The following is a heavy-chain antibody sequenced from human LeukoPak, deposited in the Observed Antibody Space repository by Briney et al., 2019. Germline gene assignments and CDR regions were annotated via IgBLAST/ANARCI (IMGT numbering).Heavy chain of an antibody. J-gene: IGHJ4*02. V-gene: IGHV3-30*04. D-gene: IGHD6-13*01. CDR1: GFSFSNYA. Sequence: GGSLRLYCAASGFSFSNYAMHWVRQTPGEGLVWVAVISTDGRDKHYADSVKGRFTISRDNSKSTLYLQMNSLRAEDTAVYYCARDSAAAAVYYFDYWGQGTLVTVSS. CDR3: ARDSAAAAVYYFDY. CDR2: ISTDGRDK.